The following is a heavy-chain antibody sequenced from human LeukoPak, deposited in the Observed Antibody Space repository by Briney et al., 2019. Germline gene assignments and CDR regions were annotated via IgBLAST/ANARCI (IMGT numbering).Heavy chain of an antibody. D-gene: IGHD3-10*01. Sequence: SETLSLTCAVYGGSFSGYYWSCLRQPPRKGLEWVGGINHSGRTNYNPSLKNGVTISVDTSKNQFSLTLTSVSAADTAVYYCLRRRMRMIRGALRGAAFYYDHFFMAAGGKGTTVTV. V-gene: IGHV4-34*01. CDR3: LRRRMRMIRGALRGAAFYYDHFFMAA. J-gene: IGHJ6*03. CDR2: INHSGRT. CDR1: GGSFSGYY.